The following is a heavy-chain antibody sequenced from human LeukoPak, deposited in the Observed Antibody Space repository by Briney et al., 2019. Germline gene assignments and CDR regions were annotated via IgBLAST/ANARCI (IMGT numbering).Heavy chain of an antibody. Sequence: GGSLRLSCAASGFTFSSYAMHWVRQAPGKGLEWVAVISYDGSNKYYADSVKGRFTISRDNSKNTLYLQMNSLRAEDTAVYYCARPYCSRTSCPNWFDPWGQGTLVTVSS. D-gene: IGHD2-2*01. CDR1: GFTFSSYA. CDR2: ISYDGSNK. CDR3: ARPYCSRTSCPNWFDP. J-gene: IGHJ5*02. V-gene: IGHV3-30-3*01.